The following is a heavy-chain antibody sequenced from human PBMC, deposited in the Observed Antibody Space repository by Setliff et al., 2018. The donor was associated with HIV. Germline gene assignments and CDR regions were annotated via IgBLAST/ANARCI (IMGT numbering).Heavy chain of an antibody. J-gene: IGHJ3*02. Sequence: KTSETLSLTCTVSGGSISSSSYYWGWIRQPPGKGLEWIGSIYYSGSTYYNPSLKSRVTISVDTSKNQFSLKLSSVTAADTAVYYCARGRGYYDSSGYLALDAFDIWGQGTMVTVSS. CDR3: ARGRGYYDSSGYLALDAFDI. D-gene: IGHD3-22*01. V-gene: IGHV4-39*01. CDR2: IYYSGST. CDR1: GGSISSSSYY.